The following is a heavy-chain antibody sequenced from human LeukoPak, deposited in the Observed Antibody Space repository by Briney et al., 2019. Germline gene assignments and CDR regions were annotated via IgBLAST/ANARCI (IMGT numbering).Heavy chain of an antibody. CDR2: ISGTGGST. Sequence: GGSLRLSCAASGFTFSSYAMSWVRQAPGKGLEWVSAISGTGGSTYYADSVKGRFTISRDNSKNTMYLQMNSLRAEDTAVYYCARASAPSDAFDIWGQGTMVTVSS. J-gene: IGHJ3*02. D-gene: IGHD3-3*01. V-gene: IGHV3-23*01. CDR3: ARASAPSDAFDI. CDR1: GFTFSSYA.